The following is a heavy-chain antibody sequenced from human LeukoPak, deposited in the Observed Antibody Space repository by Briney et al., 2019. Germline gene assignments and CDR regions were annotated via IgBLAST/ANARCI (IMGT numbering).Heavy chain of an antibody. V-gene: IGHV1-2*02. CDR3: ARGNPTPIDY. Sequence: ASVKVSCKSSGYTFTGYYIHWVQQAPGQGLEWMGWINPSSGGTNSAQKFQGRVTMNRDTSISTAYMELTRLTSDDTAVYYCARGNPTPIDYWGRGTLVTVSS. CDR2: INPSSGGT. D-gene: IGHD4-23*01. CDR1: GYTFTGYY. J-gene: IGHJ4*02.